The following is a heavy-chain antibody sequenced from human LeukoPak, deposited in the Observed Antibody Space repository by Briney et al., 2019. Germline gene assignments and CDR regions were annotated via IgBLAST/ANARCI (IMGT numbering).Heavy chain of an antibody. CDR2: INHSGST. V-gene: IGHV4-34*01. CDR1: GGSFSGYY. D-gene: IGHD5-24*01. CDR3: ARHQDGYNRGALNY. J-gene: IGHJ4*02. Sequence: SETLSLTCAVYGGSFSGYYWSWIRQPPGKGLEWIGEINHSGSTNYNPSLKSRVTISVDTSKNQFSLKLSSVTAADTAVYYCARHQDGYNRGALNYWGQGTLVTVSS.